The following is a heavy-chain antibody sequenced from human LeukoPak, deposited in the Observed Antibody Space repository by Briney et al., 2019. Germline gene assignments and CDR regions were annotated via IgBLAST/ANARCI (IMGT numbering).Heavy chain of an antibody. CDR1: GFTFSSYA. CDR2: ISYDGSNK. D-gene: IGHD6-13*01. J-gene: IGHJ4*02. Sequence: GGSLRLSCAASGFTFSSYAMHWVRQAPGKGLEWVAVISYDGSNKYYADSVKGRFTISRDNSKNTLYLQMNSLRAEDTAVYYCARVYDIAAADYWGQGTLVTVSS. V-gene: IGHV3-30-3*01. CDR3: ARVYDIAAADY.